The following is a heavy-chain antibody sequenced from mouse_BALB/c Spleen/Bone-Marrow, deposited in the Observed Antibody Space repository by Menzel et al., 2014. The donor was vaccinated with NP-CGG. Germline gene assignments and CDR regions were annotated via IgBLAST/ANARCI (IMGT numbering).Heavy chain of an antibody. CDR2: ISYDGSN. D-gene: IGHD2-2*01. CDR1: GYSITSGYY. V-gene: IGHV3-6*02. J-gene: IGHJ4*01. CDR3: ARGYEPPYAMDY. Sequence: EVKLVESGPGLVKPSQSLSLPCSVTGYSITSGYYWNWIRQFPGNKLEWMGYISYDGSNNYNPSLKNRISITRDTSKNQFFLKLNSVTTEDTATYYCARGYEPPYAMDYWGQGTSVTVSS.